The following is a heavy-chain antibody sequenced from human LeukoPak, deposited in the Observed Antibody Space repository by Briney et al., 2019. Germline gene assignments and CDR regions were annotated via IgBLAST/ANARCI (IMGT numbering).Heavy chain of an antibody. J-gene: IGHJ4*02. CDR3: AREPSYGSGWPEYRTLYYLDR. V-gene: IGHV3-69-1*02. Sequence: GGSLRLSCVASGFTVSYNFMSWVRQAPGKGLAWVSVIHSSGSTFYADSVKGRFTISRDNAENSLYLQMNSLRAEDTAIYYCAREPSYGSGWPEYRTLYYLDRWGQGTLVTVSS. CDR2: IHSSGST. CDR1: GFTVSYNF. D-gene: IGHD6-19*01.